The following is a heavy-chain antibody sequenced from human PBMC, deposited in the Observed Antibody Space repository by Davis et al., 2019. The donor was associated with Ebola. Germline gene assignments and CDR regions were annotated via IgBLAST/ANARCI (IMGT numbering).Heavy chain of an antibody. CDR1: GVSISTHH. CDR2: VYYTGSA. Sequence: PSETLSLTCTVSGVSISTHHWSWIRQPPGKRLEWIGSVYYTGSASYNSSLNSRATMSVDTSKNQFSLKLRSVTAAYTAMYYCAERGGSVWGQGTLVTVST. J-gene: IGHJ4*02. D-gene: IGHD3-16*01. CDR3: AERGGSV. V-gene: IGHV4-59*11.